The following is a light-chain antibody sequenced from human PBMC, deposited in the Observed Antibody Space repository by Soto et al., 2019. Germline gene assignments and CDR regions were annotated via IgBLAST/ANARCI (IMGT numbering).Light chain of an antibody. CDR1: SGHSSYA. V-gene: IGLV4-69*01. CDR2: LDSDGSH. Sequence: QSVLTQSPSASASLGASVKLTCTLSSGHSSYAIAWHQQQPEKGPRYLMKLDSDGSHTKGDAIPDRFAGSSSGAERYLTISSLQSEDEADYCWQTWGSGSRVVFGGGTKLTVL. CDR3: QTWGSGSRVV. J-gene: IGLJ2*01.